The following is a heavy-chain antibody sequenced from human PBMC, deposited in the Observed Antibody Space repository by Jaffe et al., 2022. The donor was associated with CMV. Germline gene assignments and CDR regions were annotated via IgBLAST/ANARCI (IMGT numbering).Heavy chain of an antibody. CDR3: TRYTYYYDSIGSKNYYYSMDL. V-gene: IGHV2-5*01. CDR1: GFSLSTSGVG. Sequence: QITLKESGPTLVKPTQTLTLTCSFSGFSLSTSGVGVGWIRQPPGKALEWLALIYWHDDERYSPSLKSRLTITKDTSKNQVVLKMTNMDPVDTATYYCTRYTYYYDSIGSKNYYYSMDLWGNGTTVTVSS. CDR2: IYWHDDE. D-gene: IGHD3-22*01. J-gene: IGHJ6*03.